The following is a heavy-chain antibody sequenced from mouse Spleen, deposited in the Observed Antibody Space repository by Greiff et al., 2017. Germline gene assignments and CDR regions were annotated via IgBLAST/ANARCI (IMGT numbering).Heavy chain of an antibody. D-gene: IGHD1-2*01. J-gene: IGHJ1*01. CDR2: INSNGGST. CDR1: GFTFSSYG. V-gene: IGHV5-6-3*01. Sequence: EVHLVESGGGLVQPGGSLKLSCAASGFTFSSYGMSWVRQTPDKRLELVATINSNGGSTYYPDSVKGRFTISRDNAKNTLYLQMSSLKSEDTAMYYCARGHYYGYGYFDVWGAGTTVTVSS. CDR3: ARGHYYGYGYFDV.